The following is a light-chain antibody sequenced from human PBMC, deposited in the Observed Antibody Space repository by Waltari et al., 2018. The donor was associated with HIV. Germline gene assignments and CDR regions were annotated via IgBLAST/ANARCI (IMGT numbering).Light chain of an antibody. CDR1: QDISTY. Sequence: ATRVTPSPPSIFASTGDRVTITCRASQDISTYVAWYQQKPGKAPKLLMFGSTILQSGVPSRFNGSGAGTDFSLNINCLQSEDFATYYCHQYSSFPQTFGQGTKVEIK. CDR2: GST. CDR3: HQYSSFPQT. J-gene: IGKJ1*01. V-gene: IGKV1-8*01.